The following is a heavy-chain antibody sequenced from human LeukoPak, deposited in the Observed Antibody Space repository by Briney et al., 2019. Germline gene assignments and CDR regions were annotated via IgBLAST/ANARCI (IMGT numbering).Heavy chain of an antibody. D-gene: IGHD6-19*01. V-gene: IGHV4-59*01. Sequence: SSETLSLTCTVSGGSISNYYWNWIRQPPGKGLEWIGYIYYTGSTNYNPSLKSRVTMSVDTSKNQFSLNLKSVTPEDTAVYYCARGQARLSWFDPWGQGTLVTASS. CDR1: GGSISNYY. CDR3: ARGQARLSWFDP. CDR2: IYYTGST. J-gene: IGHJ5*02.